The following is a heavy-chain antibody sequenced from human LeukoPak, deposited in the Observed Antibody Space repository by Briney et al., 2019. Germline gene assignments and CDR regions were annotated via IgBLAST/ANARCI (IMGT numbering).Heavy chain of an antibody. CDR2: IYNSGST. CDR1: GYSISSGYY. D-gene: IGHD6-13*01. CDR3: AKTYSSSWYYNWFDP. V-gene: IGHV4-38-2*02. Sequence: PSKTLSLTCTVSGYSISSGYYWGWIRQPPGKGLEWIGSIYNSGSTYYNPSLKSRVTISVDTSKNQFSLKLRSVTAADTAMYYCAKTYSSSWYYNWFDPWGQGTLVTVSS. J-gene: IGHJ5*02.